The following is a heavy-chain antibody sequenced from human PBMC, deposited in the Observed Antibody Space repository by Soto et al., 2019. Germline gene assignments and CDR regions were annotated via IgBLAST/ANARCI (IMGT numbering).Heavy chain of an antibody. CDR1: GFTFSNYW. Sequence: EVQLVESGGGLVQPGGSLRLSCAGSGFTFSNYWMHWVRQAPGKGLEWVSRIDHDGPTDYADSVRDRFTISRDNAENTLYLQMNSLRPEDTAVYYCVRDSHGDCWGQGTLVTVSS. J-gene: IGHJ4*02. CDR2: IDHDGPT. CDR3: VRDSHGDC. V-gene: IGHV3-74*01.